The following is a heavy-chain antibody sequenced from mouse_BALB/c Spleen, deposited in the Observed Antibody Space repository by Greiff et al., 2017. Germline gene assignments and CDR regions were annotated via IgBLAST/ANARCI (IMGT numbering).Heavy chain of an antibody. CDR2: IWSGGST. J-gene: IGHJ4*01. Sequence: VQLKESGPGLVQPSQSLSITCTVSGFSLTSYGVHWVRQSPGKGLEWLGVIWSGGSTDYNAAFISRLSISKDNSKSQVFFKMNSLQANDTAIYYCARNYYGHGDYAMDYWGQGTSVTVSS. D-gene: IGHD2-1*01. V-gene: IGHV2-2*02. CDR1: GFSLTSYG. CDR3: ARNYYGHGDYAMDY.